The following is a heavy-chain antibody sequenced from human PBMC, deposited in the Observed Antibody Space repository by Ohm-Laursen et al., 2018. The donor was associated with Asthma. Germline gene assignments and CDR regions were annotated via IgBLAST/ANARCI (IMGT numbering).Heavy chain of an antibody. CDR3: SNLVDV. CDR2: ISNTGNYI. V-gene: IGHV3-21*01. CDR1: GFSVSDFD. J-gene: IGHJ6*02. Sequence: SLRLSCTASGFSVSDFDMTWVRQAPGKGLQWVSSISNTGNYIYYSDSVKGRVTISRDSAKNSLYLQMSSLRAEDTAVYYCSNLVDVWGQGTTVTVSS. D-gene: IGHD3-16*01.